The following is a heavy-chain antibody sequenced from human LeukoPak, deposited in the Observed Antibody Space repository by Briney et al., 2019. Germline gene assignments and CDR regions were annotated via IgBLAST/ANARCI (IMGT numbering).Heavy chain of an antibody. CDR2: IYTSGST. Sequence: SETLSLTCTVSGGSISSYYWSWIRQPPGKGLEWIGYIYTSGSTNYNPSLKSRVTISVDTSKNQFSLKLSSVTAADTAVYYCASSRYYYDSSGYTLDYYYYYMDVWGKGTRSPSP. J-gene: IGHJ6*03. D-gene: IGHD3-22*01. CDR1: GGSISSYY. CDR3: ASSRYYYDSSGYTLDYYYYYMDV. V-gene: IGHV4-4*09.